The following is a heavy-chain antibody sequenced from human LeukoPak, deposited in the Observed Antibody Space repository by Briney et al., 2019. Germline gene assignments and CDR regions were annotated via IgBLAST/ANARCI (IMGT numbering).Heavy chain of an antibody. Sequence: PGGSLRLSCAASGFTFSWYWMHWVRQAPGKGLVWVSRINGDGSSTTYADSVRGRFTISRDNAKNTLYLQMNSLRAEDTAVYYCARITNRNYFDSWGLGTLVTVSS. V-gene: IGHV3-74*01. J-gene: IGHJ4*02. CDR1: GFTFSWYW. CDR3: ARITNRNYFDS. CDR2: INGDGSST. D-gene: IGHD1-14*01.